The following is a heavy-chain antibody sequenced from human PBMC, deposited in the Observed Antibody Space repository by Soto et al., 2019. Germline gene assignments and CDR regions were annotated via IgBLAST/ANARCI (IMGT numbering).Heavy chain of an antibody. Sequence: QVQLVQSGAEVKKPGSSVKVSCKASGGTFSRYTINWVRQAPGQGLEWMGRIIPIAAIANYTRKFQSRVTLTVDKSSTTAYMDLSRLRSDDTSVYCCARGSTIVRGAPSWFDPWGQGTLVTVSS. CDR2: IIPIAAIA. CDR1: GGTFSRYT. CDR3: ARGSTIVRGAPSWFDP. J-gene: IGHJ5*02. V-gene: IGHV1-69*02. D-gene: IGHD3-10*01.